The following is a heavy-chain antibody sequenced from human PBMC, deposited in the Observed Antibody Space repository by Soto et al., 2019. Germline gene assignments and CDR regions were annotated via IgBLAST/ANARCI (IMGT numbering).Heavy chain of an antibody. J-gene: IGHJ5*02. D-gene: IGHD3-3*01. V-gene: IGHV3-23*01. CDR1: GFTFSSYA. Sequence: GGSLRLSCAASGFTFSSYAMSWVRQAPGKGLEWVSAISGSGGSTYYADSVKGRFTISRDNSKNTLYLQMNSLRAEDTAVYYCAKGPYYDFWSGSHFNWFDPWGQGTLVTVSS. CDR3: AKGPYYDFWSGSHFNWFDP. CDR2: ISGSGGST.